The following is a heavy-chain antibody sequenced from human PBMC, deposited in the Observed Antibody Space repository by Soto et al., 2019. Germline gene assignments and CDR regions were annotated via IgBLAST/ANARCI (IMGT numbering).Heavy chain of an antibody. V-gene: IGHV1-69*02. CDR1: GGTFSSYT. Sequence: GASVKVSCKASGGTFSSYTISWVRQAPGQGLEWMGRIIPILGIANYAQKFQGRVTITADKSTSTAYVELSSLRSEDTAVYYCARSVVVPAAMGWFDPWGQGTLVTVSS. CDR3: ARSVVVPAAMGWFDP. CDR2: IIPILGIA. J-gene: IGHJ5*02. D-gene: IGHD2-2*01.